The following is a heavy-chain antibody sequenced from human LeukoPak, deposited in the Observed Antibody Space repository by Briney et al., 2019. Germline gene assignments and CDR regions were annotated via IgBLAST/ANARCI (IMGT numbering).Heavy chain of an antibody. Sequence: SETLSLTCTVSGGSISSYYWSWIRQPPGKGLEWIGYIHYSGSTNYNPSLKSRVTISADTSQNQFSLKLSSVTAADTAVYYCARAPYMRTLYMDVWGKGTTVTVSS. CDR2: IHYSGST. D-gene: IGHD1-14*01. J-gene: IGHJ6*03. CDR3: ARAPYMRTLYMDV. CDR1: GGSISSYY. V-gene: IGHV4-59*01.